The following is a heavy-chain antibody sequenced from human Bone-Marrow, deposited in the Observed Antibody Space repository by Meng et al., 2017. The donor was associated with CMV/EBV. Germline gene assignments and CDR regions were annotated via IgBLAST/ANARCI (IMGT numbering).Heavy chain of an antibody. CDR1: GPFSSYA. CDR2: ILPIFGTA. Sequence: GPFSSYAFSWVRQAPGQGLEWMRGILPIFGTANYAQKFQGRVTVTADESTSTAYMELSSLRSEDTAVYYCARDFNYDSSGYYFGGVWGQGTLVTVSS. J-gene: IGHJ4*02. CDR3: ARDFNYDSSGYYFGGV. D-gene: IGHD3-22*01. V-gene: IGHV1-69*01.